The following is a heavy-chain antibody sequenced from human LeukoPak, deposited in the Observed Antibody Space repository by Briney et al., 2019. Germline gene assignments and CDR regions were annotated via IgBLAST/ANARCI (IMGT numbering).Heavy chain of an antibody. CDR3: ARDQGHIVVVTAVGPFDP. CDR2: IIPILGIA. Sequence: GSSVKVSCKASGGTFSSYAISWVRQAPGQGLEWMGRIIPILGIANYAQKFQGRVTITADKSTSTAYMKLSSLRSEDTAVYYCARDQGHIVVVTAVGPFDPWGQGTLVTVSS. D-gene: IGHD2-21*02. J-gene: IGHJ5*02. V-gene: IGHV1-69*04. CDR1: GGTFSSYA.